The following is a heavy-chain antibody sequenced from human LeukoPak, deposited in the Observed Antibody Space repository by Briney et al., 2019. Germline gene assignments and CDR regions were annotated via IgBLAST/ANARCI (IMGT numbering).Heavy chain of an antibody. CDR2: ISTYNGDT. D-gene: IGHD2-2*02. CDR3: ARDCSSTSCYNVY. V-gene: IGHV1-18*01. CDR1: GYTFTNHG. J-gene: IGHJ4*02. Sequence: ASVKLSCKASGYTFTNHGFSWVRQAPGQRLEWMGWISTYNGDTNYAQNQQGRVTMTTDTSTSTAYMEMRSLRSDDTAVYYCARDCSSTSCYNVYWGQGTLVTVSS.